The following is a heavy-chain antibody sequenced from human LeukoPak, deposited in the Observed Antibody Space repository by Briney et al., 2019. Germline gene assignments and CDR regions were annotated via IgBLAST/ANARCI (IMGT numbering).Heavy chain of an antibody. CDR3: ATRLRGVIRFAFDI. J-gene: IGHJ3*02. CDR1: GYTFTGYY. V-gene: IGHV1-2*02. CDR2: INPNSGGT. D-gene: IGHD3-10*01. Sequence: ASVKVSCKASGYTFTGYYMHWVRQAPGQGLEWMGWINPNSGGTNYAQKFQGRVTMTRDTSTSTAYMELSRLRSDDTAVYYCATRLRGVIRFAFDIWGQGTMVTVSS.